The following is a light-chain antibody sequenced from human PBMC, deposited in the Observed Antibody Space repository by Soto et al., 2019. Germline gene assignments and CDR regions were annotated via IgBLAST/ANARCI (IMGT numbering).Light chain of an antibody. J-gene: IGKJ1*01. Sequence: TCRASQTIDSWLAWYQQRPGKPPNLLIYKASTLASGVPSRFSGSGSGTDFTRTIRSLQSVGGLGNYGEPFISYLEAFGQGTKVDIK. CDR2: KAS. CDR1: QTIDSW. V-gene: IGKV1-5*03. CDR3: EPFISYLEA.